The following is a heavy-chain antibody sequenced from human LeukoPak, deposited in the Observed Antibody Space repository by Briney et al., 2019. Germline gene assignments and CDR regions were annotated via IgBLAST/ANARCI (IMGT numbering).Heavy chain of an antibody. CDR3: ARLVYYGSGSYYYFDY. CDR1: GGSISSYY. J-gene: IGHJ4*02. V-gene: IGHV4-59*01. CDR2: IYYSGST. Sequence: SETLSLTCTVSGGSISSYYWSWIRQPPGKGLEWIGYIYYSGSTNYNSSLKSRDTISVDTPKNQFSLKLSSVTAADTAVYYCARLVYYGSGSYYYFDYWGQGTLVTVSS. D-gene: IGHD3-10*01.